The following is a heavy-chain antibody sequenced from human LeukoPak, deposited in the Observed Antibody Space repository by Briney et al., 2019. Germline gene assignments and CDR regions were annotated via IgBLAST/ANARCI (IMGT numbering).Heavy chain of an antibody. J-gene: IGHJ5*01. D-gene: IGHD4-17*01. CDR3: ARGAYGDYDS. CDR2: ISAGADST. V-gene: IGHV3-23*01. CDR1: TFTFSSYA. Sequence: GGSLRLSCAASTFTFSSYAMSWVRHAPGMGLEWVSAISAGADSTYYAYYVQGRFTISRDNSKNTLFLQMSGLRAEDTAVYFCARGAYGDYDSWGQGTLVTVSS.